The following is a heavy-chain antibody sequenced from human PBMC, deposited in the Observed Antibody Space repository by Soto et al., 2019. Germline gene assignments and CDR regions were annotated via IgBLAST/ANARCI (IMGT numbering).Heavy chain of an antibody. CDR2: IYYSGST. CDR3: ARHPVIVGATLFDY. CDR1: GGSINTCSYY. D-gene: IGHD1-26*01. Sequence: SETLSLTCTVSGGSINTCSYYWSWIRQQAVKGLEWIGYIYYSGSTYYNPSLESRVIMLVDTSKNQFSLKLTSVTAADTAVYYCARHPVIVGATLFDYWGQGTLVTVSS. V-gene: IGHV4-31*03. J-gene: IGHJ4*02.